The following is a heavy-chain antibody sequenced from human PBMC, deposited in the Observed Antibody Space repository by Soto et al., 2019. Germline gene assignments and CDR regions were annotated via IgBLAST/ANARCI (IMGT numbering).Heavy chain of an antibody. CDR2: INPNSGGT. J-gene: IGHJ4*02. V-gene: IGHV1-2*02. CDR1: GYTFTGYY. CDR3: AKDRRITMVRPITHFDY. Sequence: TSVKVSCKDSGYTFTGYYMHWVRQAPGQGLEWMGWINPNSGGTNYAQKFQGRVTMTRDTSISTAYMELSRLRSDDTAVYYCAKDRRITMVRPITHFDYWGQGTLVTVSS. D-gene: IGHD3-10*01.